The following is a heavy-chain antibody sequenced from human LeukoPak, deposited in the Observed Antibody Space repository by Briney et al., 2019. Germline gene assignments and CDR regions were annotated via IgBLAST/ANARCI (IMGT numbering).Heavy chain of an antibody. Sequence: PGGSLRLSCAASGFTFSSYWMSWVRQAPGKGLEWVANIKQDGSEKYYVDSVKVRFTISRDNAKNSLYLQMNSLRAEDTAVYYCARAEWTTYYYDSSGYMFDYWGQGTLVTVSS. CDR2: IKQDGSEK. J-gene: IGHJ4*02. V-gene: IGHV3-7*01. CDR1: GFTFSSYW. CDR3: ARAEWTTYYYDSSGYMFDY. D-gene: IGHD3-22*01.